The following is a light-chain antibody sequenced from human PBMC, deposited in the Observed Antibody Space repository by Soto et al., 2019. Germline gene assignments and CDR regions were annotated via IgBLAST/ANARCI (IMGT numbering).Light chain of an antibody. CDR1: SSDVGGYNY. Sequence: QSALTQPHSVSGSPGQSVAISCSGTSSDVGGYNYVSWYQQHPGKAPKLVIFDVNKRPSGVPDRFSGSKSGSTASLTISGLQAEDEADYYSCSYGGRFYVVGTGTKVTVL. J-gene: IGLJ1*01. CDR3: CSYGGRFYV. V-gene: IGLV2-11*01. CDR2: DVN.